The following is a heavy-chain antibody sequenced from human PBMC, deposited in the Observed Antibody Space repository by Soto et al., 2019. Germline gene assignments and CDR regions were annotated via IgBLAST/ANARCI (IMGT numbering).Heavy chain of an antibody. V-gene: IGHV4-59*08. CDR2: IYYSGYT. D-gene: IGHD3-9*01. J-gene: IGHJ4*02. CDR3: ARAISKGFPGLAQDF. Sequence: SETLSLTCTVSGASISSYYWSWLRQPPGKGLEWIGYIYYSGYTNYNPSLKSRVTISVDTSKNQFSLKLTSVTAADTALYFCARAISKGFPGLAQDFWGQGTLVTVSS. CDR1: GASISSYY.